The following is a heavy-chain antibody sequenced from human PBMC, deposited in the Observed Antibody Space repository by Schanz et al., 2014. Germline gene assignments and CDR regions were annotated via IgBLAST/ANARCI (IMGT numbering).Heavy chain of an antibody. V-gene: IGHV1-46*01. Sequence: QVQLVQSGAEVKKPGASLKVSCKASGYTFTSYFIHWVRQAPGQGLEWMGIINLYGGSTNYAQKFQGRVTVTRDTSTSTVYMELNSLRAEDTAVYDCARTIAYGGSSGDFDYWGQGTLVTVSS. CDR3: ARTIAYGGSSGDFDY. CDR2: INLYGGST. D-gene: IGHD4-17*01. CDR1: GYTFTSYF. J-gene: IGHJ4*02.